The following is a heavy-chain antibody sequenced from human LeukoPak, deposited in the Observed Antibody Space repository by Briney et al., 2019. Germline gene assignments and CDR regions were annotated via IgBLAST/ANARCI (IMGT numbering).Heavy chain of an antibody. CDR2: IYYSGST. CDR1: GGSISSYY. J-gene: IGHJ6*03. CDR3: ASGSYNWNYYYYMDV. D-gene: IGHD1-20*01. V-gene: IGHV4-59*01. Sequence: PSETLSLTCTVSGGSISSYYWSWIRQPPGKGLEWIGYIYYSGSTNYNPSLKSRVTISVDTSKNQFSLKLSSVTAADTAVYYCASGSYNWNYYYYMDVWGKGTRSPSP.